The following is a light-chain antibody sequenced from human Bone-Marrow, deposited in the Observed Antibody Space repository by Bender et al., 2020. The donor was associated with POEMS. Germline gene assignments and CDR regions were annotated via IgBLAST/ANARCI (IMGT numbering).Light chain of an antibody. J-gene: IGLJ1*01. CDR2: QGS. V-gene: IGLV2-23*01. CDR1: SSDVGRFNL. Sequence: QSALTQPASVSGSPGQSVTISCTGTSSDVGRFNLVSWYQQHPGKAPKLLIFQGSKRPSGVSGRFSGSGSGNTASLTISGLQAEDEADYYCCSYSGSGTSYVFGTGTKVTVL. CDR3: CSYSGSGTSYV.